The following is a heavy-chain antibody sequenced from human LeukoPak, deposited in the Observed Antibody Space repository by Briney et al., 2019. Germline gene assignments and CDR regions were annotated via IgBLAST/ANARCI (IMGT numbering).Heavy chain of an antibody. J-gene: IGHJ5*02. CDR2: ISAYNGNT. V-gene: IGHV1-18*01. D-gene: IGHD2-2*01. CDR3: ARVRGIVVVPAASRLGWFDP. Sequence: ASVKVSCKASGYTFTSYGISWVRQAPGQGLEWMGWISAYNGNTNYAQKLQGRVTMTTDASTSTAYMELRSLRSDDTAVYYCARVRGIVVVPAASRLGWFDPWGQGTLVTVSS. CDR1: GYTFTSYG.